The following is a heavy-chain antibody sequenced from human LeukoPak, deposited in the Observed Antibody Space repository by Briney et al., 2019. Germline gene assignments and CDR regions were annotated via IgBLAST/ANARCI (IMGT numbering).Heavy chain of an antibody. V-gene: IGHV3-66*01. D-gene: IGHD2-15*01. CDR2: IYSGGST. CDR3: ALDSYSPEYFQH. CDR1: GFSVSNNY. Sequence: GGSLRLSCAASGFSVSNNYMSWVRQAPGKGLEWVSVIYSGGSTFYADSVKGRFTISRDNSKNTLYLQMNSLRAEDTALYYCALDSYSPEYFQHWGQGTLVTVSS. J-gene: IGHJ1*01.